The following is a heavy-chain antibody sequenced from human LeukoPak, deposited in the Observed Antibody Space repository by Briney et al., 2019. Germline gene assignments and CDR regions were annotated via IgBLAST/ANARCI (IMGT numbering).Heavy chain of an antibody. J-gene: IGHJ4*02. D-gene: IGHD3-22*01. CDR2: IIPILGIA. V-gene: IGHV1-69*04. Sequence: SVTVSCKASGGTFSSYAISWVRQAPGQGLEWMGRIIPILGIANYAQKFQGRVTITADKSTSTAYMELSSLRSEDTAVYDCASYYYDSSGYSWSYFDYWGQGTLVTVSS. CDR3: ASYYYDSSGYSWSYFDY. CDR1: GGTFSSYA.